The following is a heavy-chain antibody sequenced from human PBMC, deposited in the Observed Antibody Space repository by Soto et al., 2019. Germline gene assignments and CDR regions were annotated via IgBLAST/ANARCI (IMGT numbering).Heavy chain of an antibody. CDR1: GYTFTSYG. V-gene: IGHV1-18*04. D-gene: IGHD6-25*01. CDR3: AREAGWQRMVPFD. CDR2: ISAFNGDT. J-gene: IGHJ4*02. Sequence: QVQLVQSGTEVQKPGASVNVSCNAFGYTFTSYGFSWVRQVPGQGLEWLGWISAFNGDTQYAQTMKGRLPVTTDTSTTTVHMELRSLTPADTAVYYCAREAGWQRMVPFDWGQGTLVTVS.